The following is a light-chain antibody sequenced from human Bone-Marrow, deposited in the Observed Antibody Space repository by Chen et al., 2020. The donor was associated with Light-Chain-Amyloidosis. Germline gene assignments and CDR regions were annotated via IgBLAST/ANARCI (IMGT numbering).Light chain of an antibody. CDR3: QQYGTSPLT. Sequence: IVLTQSPGTLSLSPGEGANLSCRASQTISSNYLTWYQQKFGQAPRLLIYGSSSRATGIPDRFTGSGSGTDFTLTINRREPEDVAMYYCQQYGTSPLTFGGGTKVEIK. J-gene: IGKJ4*01. CDR2: GSS. V-gene: IGKV3-20*01. CDR1: QTISSNY.